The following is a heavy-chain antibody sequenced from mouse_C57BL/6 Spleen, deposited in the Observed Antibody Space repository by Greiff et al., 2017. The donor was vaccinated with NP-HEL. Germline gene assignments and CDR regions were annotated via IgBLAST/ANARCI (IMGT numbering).Heavy chain of an antibody. CDR2: INPYNGGT. Sequence: VQLQQSGPVLVKPGASVKMSCKASGYTFTDYYMNWVKQSHGKSLEWIGVINPYNGGTSYNQKFKGKATLTVDKSSSTAYMELNSLTSEDSAVYYCARQTTVVASYWYFDVWGTGTTVTVSS. J-gene: IGHJ1*03. CDR1: GYTFTDYY. D-gene: IGHD1-1*01. CDR3: ARQTTVVASYWYFDV. V-gene: IGHV1-19*01.